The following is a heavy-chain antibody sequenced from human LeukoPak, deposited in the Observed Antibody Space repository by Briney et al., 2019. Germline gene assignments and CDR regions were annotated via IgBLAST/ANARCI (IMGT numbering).Heavy chain of an antibody. Sequence: GGSLRLSCAASGFTFSTYAMSWVRQAPGKGLEWVAIIKPDGSETHYVGSVKGRFTISRDNAKNSLYLQMNSLRAEDTAVYYCARYSSSAGWLDPWGQGTLVTVSS. CDR3: ARYSSSAGWLDP. CDR1: GFTFSTYA. J-gene: IGHJ5*02. V-gene: IGHV3-7*03. CDR2: IKPDGSET. D-gene: IGHD6-6*01.